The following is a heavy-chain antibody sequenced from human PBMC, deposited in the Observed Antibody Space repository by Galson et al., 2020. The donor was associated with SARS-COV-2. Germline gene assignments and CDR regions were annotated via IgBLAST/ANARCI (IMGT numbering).Heavy chain of an antibody. V-gene: IGHV4-59*01. D-gene: IGHD2-15*01. CDR1: GGSISSYY. CDR2: IYYSGST. CDR3: ARGDTEHDCSGGSCYCYYYMDV. Sequence: SQTLSLTCTVSGGSISSYYWSWIRQPPGKGLEWIGYIYYSGSTNYNPSLKSRVTISVDTSKNQFSLKLSSVTAADTAVYYCARGDTEHDCSGGSCYCYYYMDVWGKGTTVTVSS. J-gene: IGHJ6*03.